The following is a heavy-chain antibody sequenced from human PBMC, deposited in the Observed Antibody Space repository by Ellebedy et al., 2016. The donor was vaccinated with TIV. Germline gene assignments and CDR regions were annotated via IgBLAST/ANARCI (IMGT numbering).Heavy chain of an antibody. V-gene: IGHV4-61*01. CDR1: GGSVSSGSHY. CDR3: AGGSDTPYGMDV. CDR2: SYYIGTT. J-gene: IGHJ6*02. Sequence: GSLRLSCTVSGGSVSSGSHYWNWIRQPPGKGLEWIGYSYYIGTTNYNPSLKSRVTISEDMSKNQFSLRLNSVTAADTAVYYCAGGSDTPYGMDVWGRGTTVIVSS. D-gene: IGHD1-26*01.